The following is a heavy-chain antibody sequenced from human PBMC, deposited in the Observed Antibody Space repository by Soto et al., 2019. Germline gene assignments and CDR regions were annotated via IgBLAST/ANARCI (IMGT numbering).Heavy chain of an antibody. CDR2: ISSSSSYI. CDR1: GFTFSSYS. CDR3: AKSAPAALGTGPFDY. V-gene: IGHV3-21*04. J-gene: IGHJ4*02. Sequence: GGSLRLSCAASGFTFSSYSMNWVRQAPGKGLEWVSSISSSSSYIYYADSVKGRFTISRDNAKNTLYLQMNNLGAEDTAFYYCAKSAPAALGTGPFDYWGQGALVTVSS. D-gene: IGHD6-13*01.